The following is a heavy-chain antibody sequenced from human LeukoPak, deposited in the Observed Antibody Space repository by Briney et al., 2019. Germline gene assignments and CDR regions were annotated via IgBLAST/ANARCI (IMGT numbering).Heavy chain of an antibody. CDR2: INTNTGNP. J-gene: IGHJ6*03. V-gene: IGHV7-4-1*02. Sequence: GASVKVSCKASGYTFTSYAMNWVRQAPGQGLEWMGWINTNTGNPTYAQGFTGRFVFSLDTSVSTAYLQISSLKAEDTAVYYCARSSLPAAIIFSGAPMDVWGKGTTVTVSS. CDR3: ARSSLPAAIIFSGAPMDV. CDR1: GYTFTSYA. D-gene: IGHD2-2*01.